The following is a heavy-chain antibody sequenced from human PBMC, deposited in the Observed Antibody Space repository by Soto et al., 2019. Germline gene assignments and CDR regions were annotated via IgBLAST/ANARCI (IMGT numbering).Heavy chain of an antibody. CDR3: VRGSYDSSGLYLAGWFDP. CDR2: IIPGSGGT. J-gene: IGHJ5*02. CDR1: GYTFTGYY. Sequence: QVQLVQSGAEVKKPGASVKVSCKASGYTFTGYYIHWVRQAPGQGLEWMGWIIPGSGGTKYAQKFQGRVTVTGDTSTSTVYMELSRLTSDDTAVYYCVRGSYDSSGLYLAGWFDPWGHGTLVTVSS. D-gene: IGHD3-22*01. V-gene: IGHV1-2*02.